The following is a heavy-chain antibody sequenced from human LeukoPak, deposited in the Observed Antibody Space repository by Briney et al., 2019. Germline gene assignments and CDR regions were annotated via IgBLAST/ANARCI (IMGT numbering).Heavy chain of an antibody. CDR1: GYSFTSYW. J-gene: IGHJ3*02. Sequence: GESLKISCKGSGYSFTSYWIGWVRQLPGKGLEWMGIIYPGDSDTRYSPSFQGQVTISADKSISTAYLQWSSLKASDTAMYYCARLKNPSYSKYGDHADDAFDIWGQGTMVTVSS. CDR3: ARLKNPSYSKYGDHADDAFDI. V-gene: IGHV5-51*01. CDR2: IYPGDSDT. D-gene: IGHD4-17*01.